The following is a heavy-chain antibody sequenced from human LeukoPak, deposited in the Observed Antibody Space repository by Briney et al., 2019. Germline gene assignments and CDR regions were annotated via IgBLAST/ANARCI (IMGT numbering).Heavy chain of an antibody. V-gene: IGHV1-18*01. CDR2: ISAYNGNT. CDR3: ATIFSSTSCYLCGTDFDY. D-gene: IGHD2-2*01. Sequence: VKVSCKASGYTFTSYGISWVRQAPGQGLEWMGWISAYNGNTNYAQKLQGRVTMTEDTSTDTAYMELSSLRSEDTAVYYCATIFSSTSCYLCGTDFDYWGQGTLVTVSS. J-gene: IGHJ4*02. CDR1: GYTFTSYG.